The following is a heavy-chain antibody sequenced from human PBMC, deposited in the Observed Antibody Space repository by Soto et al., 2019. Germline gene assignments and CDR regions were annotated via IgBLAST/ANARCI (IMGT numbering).Heavy chain of an antibody. J-gene: IGHJ5*02. Sequence: KTSETLSLTCAVYGGSFSGYYWSWIRQPPGKGLEWIGEINHSGSTNYNPSLKSRVTISVDTSKNQFSLKLSSVTAADTAVYYCARRGWSIAARRPCNWFDPWGQGTLVTVSS. V-gene: IGHV4-34*01. CDR1: GGSFSGYY. CDR2: INHSGST. D-gene: IGHD6-6*01. CDR3: ARRGWSIAARRPCNWFDP.